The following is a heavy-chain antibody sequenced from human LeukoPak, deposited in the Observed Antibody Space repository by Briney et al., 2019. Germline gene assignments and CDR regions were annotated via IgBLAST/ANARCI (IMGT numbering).Heavy chain of an antibody. J-gene: IGHJ6*03. CDR2: ISSSSSYI. V-gene: IGHV3-21*01. CDR3: ARAPAHIYSSSLPGRGYYYYYMDV. Sequence: GGSLRLSCAASGFTFSSYAMSWVRQAPGKGLEWVSSISSSSSYIYYADSVKGRFTISRDNAKNSLYLQMNSLRAEDTAVYYCARAPAHIYSSSLPGRGYYYYYMDVWGKGTTVTVSS. CDR1: GFTFSSYA. D-gene: IGHD6-6*01.